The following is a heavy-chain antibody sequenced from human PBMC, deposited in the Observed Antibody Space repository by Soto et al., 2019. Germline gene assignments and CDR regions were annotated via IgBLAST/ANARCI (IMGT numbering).Heavy chain of an antibody. J-gene: IGHJ4*02. V-gene: IGHV4-34*01. CDR3: ASSGYSGSRGLADY. CDR1: GGSFSGYY. CDR2: INHSGST. D-gene: IGHD5-12*01. Sequence: NPSETLSLTCAVYGGSFSGYYWSWIRQPPGKGLEWIGEINHSGSTNYNPSLKSRVTISVDTSKNQFSLKLSSVTAADTAVYYCASSGYSGSRGLADYWGQGTLVTVSS.